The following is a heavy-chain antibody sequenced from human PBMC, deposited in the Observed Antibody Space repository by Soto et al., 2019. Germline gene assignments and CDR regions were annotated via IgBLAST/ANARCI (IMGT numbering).Heavy chain of an antibody. CDR1: GGSVSSYY. CDR3: ARLGIFNGYPRWFDP. J-gene: IGHJ5*02. Sequence: SETLSLTCTVSGGSVSSYYWSWIRQSPGKGLEWIGYIYYSGSTKYKPSLKSRVTISVDTSKNQFSLKVSSVTAADTAVYYCARLGIFNGYPRWFDPWGQGTLVTVSS. D-gene: IGHD3-9*01. V-gene: IGHV4-59*08. CDR2: IYYSGST.